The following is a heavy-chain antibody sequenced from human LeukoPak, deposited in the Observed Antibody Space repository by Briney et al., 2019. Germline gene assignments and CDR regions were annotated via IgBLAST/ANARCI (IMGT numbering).Heavy chain of an antibody. CDR2: IFHSGST. CDR1: GASFSGYY. D-gene: IGHD2-8*01. V-gene: IGHV4-34*12. Sequence: SETLSLTCAVYGASFSGYYWSWIRQPPGKGLEWIGEIFHSGSTSYNPSLKGRVTISVDTSKNHFSLKLSSVTAADTAVYYCARHVVLETHTNHLDYWGQGTLVTVSS. J-gene: IGHJ4*02. CDR3: ARHVVLETHTNHLDY.